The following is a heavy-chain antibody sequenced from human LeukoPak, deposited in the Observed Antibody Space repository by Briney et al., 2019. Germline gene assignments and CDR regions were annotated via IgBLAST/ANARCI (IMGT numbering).Heavy chain of an antibody. J-gene: IGHJ6*02. Sequence: GSLRLSCAASGFPFTSHWLSWFRQSPGRGLEWVAHINSDGSEKNYVDSVKGRFTISRDNAKNSLFLQMDSLRAEDTAVYYCERPDSRYFYGMDVWGQGATVTVSS. CDR3: ERPDSRYFYGMDV. CDR2: INSDGSEK. D-gene: IGHD2/OR15-2a*01. CDR1: GFPFTSHW. V-gene: IGHV3-7*03.